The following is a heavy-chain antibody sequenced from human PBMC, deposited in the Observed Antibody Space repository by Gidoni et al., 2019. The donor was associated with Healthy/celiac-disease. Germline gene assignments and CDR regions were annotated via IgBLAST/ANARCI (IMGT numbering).Heavy chain of an antibody. J-gene: IGHJ4*02. CDR3: ARGETYDYIWGSYRSPFDY. Sequence: DGLEWIGSIYYSGSTYYNPSLKSRVTISVDTSKNQFSLKLSSVTAADTAVYYCARGETYDYIWGSYRSPFDYWGQGTLVTVSS. CDR2: IYYSGST. D-gene: IGHD3-16*02. V-gene: IGHV4-39*01.